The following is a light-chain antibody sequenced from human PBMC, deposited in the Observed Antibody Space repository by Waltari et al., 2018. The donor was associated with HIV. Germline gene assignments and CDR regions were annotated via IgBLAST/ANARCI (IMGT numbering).Light chain of an antibody. CDR1: SSDIGRYNF. CDR2: EVS. V-gene: IGLV2-14*01. CDR3: SSYISSSTLV. Sequence: QSALTQPASVSGSPGQSITISCTGTSSDIGRYNFVSWYQQHPGKAPKLRMYEVSNRPSGVSNRFSGSKSGNTASLTISGLQAEYEADYYCSSYISSSTLVFGGGTKVTVL. J-gene: IGLJ2*01.